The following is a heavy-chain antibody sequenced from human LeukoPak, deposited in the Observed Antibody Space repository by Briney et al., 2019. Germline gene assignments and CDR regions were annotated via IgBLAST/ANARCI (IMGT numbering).Heavy chain of an antibody. J-gene: IGHJ4*02. Sequence: SVKVSCKASGGTFSSYAISWVRQAPGQGLEWMGGIIPIFGTANYAQKFQGRVTITADESTSTAYMELSSLRSEDTAVCYCARSVFPGPTVAGYFDYWGQGTLVTVSS. V-gene: IGHV1-69*13. CDR2: IIPIFGTA. CDR3: ARSVFPGPTVAGYFDY. CDR1: GGTFSSYA. D-gene: IGHD6-19*01.